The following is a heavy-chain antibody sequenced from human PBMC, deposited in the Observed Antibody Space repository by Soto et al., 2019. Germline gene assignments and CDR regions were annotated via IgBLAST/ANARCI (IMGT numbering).Heavy chain of an antibody. V-gene: IGHV3-7*01. D-gene: IGHD6-13*01. CDR2: IKGDGSEK. Sequence: EVQLVESGGGLVQPGGSLRLSCEAAGFSFSSDWMSWVRQAPGKGLEWVANIKGDGSEKYYVDSVKGRFTISRDNAKNSLYLQMNSRRAEDTAVYYCATSAAAPGNYWGQGTLVTVSS. J-gene: IGHJ4*02. CDR3: ATSAAAPGNY. CDR1: GFSFSSDW.